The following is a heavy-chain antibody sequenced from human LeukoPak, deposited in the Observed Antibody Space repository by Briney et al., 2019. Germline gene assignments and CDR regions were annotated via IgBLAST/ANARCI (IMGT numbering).Heavy chain of an antibody. CDR2: IYYSGST. J-gene: IGHJ4*02. D-gene: IGHD6-13*01. CDR1: GGSISSSSYY. V-gene: IGHV4-39*01. Sequence: SETLSLTCTVSGGSISSSSYYWGWIRQPPGKGLEWIGSIYYSGSTYYNPSLKSRVTTLVDMSKNQFSLKLSSVTAADTAVYYCARHKHSSSWYLGGYFDYWGQGTLVTVSS. CDR3: ARHKHSSSWYLGGYFDY.